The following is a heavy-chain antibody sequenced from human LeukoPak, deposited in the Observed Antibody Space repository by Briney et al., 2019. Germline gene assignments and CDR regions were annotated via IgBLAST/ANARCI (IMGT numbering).Heavy chain of an antibody. Sequence: GGSLRLSCAASGFTFDDYAMHWVRQAPGKGLEWVSGISWNSGSIGYADSVKGRFTISRDNAKNSLYLQMNSLRAEDTALYYCAKDMGITIFGVVDYGMDVWGQGTTVTVSS. CDR3: AKDMGITIFGVVDYGMDV. V-gene: IGHV3-9*01. J-gene: IGHJ6*02. D-gene: IGHD3-3*01. CDR1: GFTFDDYA. CDR2: ISWNSGSI.